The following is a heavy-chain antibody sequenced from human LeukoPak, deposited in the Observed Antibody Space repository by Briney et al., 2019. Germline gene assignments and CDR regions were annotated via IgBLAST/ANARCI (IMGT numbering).Heavy chain of an antibody. CDR3: ARISLAPSDNFDS. Sequence: GGSLRLSCAASAFTFSSHPMGWVRRAPGKGLEWVSSICSSIGCTYYADSVRGRFAISRDDSKNTLYLQMNSLRAEDTAVYYYARISLAPSDNFDSWGQGTLVTVSS. V-gene: IGHV3-23*01. J-gene: IGHJ4*02. CDR1: AFTFSSHP. CDR2: ICSSIGCT. D-gene: IGHD1-1*01.